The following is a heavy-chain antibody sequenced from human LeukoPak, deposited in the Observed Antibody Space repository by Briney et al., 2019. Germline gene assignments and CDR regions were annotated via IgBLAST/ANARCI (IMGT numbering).Heavy chain of an antibody. CDR2: IYYSGST. CDR1: GGSISGYY. D-gene: IGHD6-13*01. CDR3: ARETTGYSSSWIDY. J-gene: IGHJ4*02. V-gene: IGHV4-59*12. Sequence: SETLSLTCTVSGGSISGYYWSWIRQPPGKGLEWIGYIYYSGSTNYNPSLESRVTISVDTSKNQFSLKLSSVTAADTAVYYCARETTGYSSSWIDYWGQGTLVTVSS.